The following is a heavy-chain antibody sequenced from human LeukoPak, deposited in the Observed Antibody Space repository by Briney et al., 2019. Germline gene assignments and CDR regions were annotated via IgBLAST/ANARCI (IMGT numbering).Heavy chain of an antibody. V-gene: IGHV3-30*04. CDR3: ARDMYYYDSSGYW. D-gene: IGHD3-22*01. J-gene: IGHJ4*02. CDR1: GFTFINYA. CDR2: ISYDGSNK. Sequence: GGSLRLSCSASGFTFINYALHWVRQAPGKGLEWVAVISYDGSNKYYADSVKGRFTISRDNSKNTLYLQMNSLRAEDTAVYYCARDMYYYDSSGYWGGQGTLVTVSS.